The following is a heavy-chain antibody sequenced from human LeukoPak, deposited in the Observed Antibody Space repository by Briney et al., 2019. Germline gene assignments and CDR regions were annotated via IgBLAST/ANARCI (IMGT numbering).Heavy chain of an antibody. CDR2: INHSGST. V-gene: IGHV4-34*01. CDR3: AKSNGYGLVDI. Sequence: SETLSLTCAVYGGSFSGYYWSWIRQPPGKGLEWIGEINHSGSTNYNPSLKSRVTISVDTSKNQFSLRLSSVTAADTAVYYCAKSNGYGLVDIWGQGTMVTVSS. J-gene: IGHJ3*02. CDR1: GGSFSGYY. D-gene: IGHD3-10*01.